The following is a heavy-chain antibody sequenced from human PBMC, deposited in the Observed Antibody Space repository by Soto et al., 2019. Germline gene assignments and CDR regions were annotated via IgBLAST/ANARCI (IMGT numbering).Heavy chain of an antibody. Sequence: ASVKVSCKASGYTFTGYYMHWVRQAPGQGFEWMGWINPNSGGTNYAQKFQGWVTMTRDTSISTAYMELSSLRSEDTAVYYCARAYWIQLWLLSDYWGQGTLVTVSS. D-gene: IGHD5-18*01. CDR1: GYTFTGYY. J-gene: IGHJ4*02. CDR3: ARAYWIQLWLLSDY. V-gene: IGHV1-2*04. CDR2: INPNSGGT.